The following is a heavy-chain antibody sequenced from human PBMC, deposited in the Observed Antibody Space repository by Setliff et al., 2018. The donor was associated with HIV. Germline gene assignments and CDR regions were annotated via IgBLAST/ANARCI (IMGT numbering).Heavy chain of an antibody. V-gene: IGHV4-59*12. CDR2: IYYSRST. D-gene: IGHD3-22*01. J-gene: IGHJ2*01. Sequence: SETLSLTCGIYGGSFSDYYWSWIRQPPGKGPEWIGYIYYSRSTNYNPSLQSRVTISVDTSKNQFSLKLSAVTAADTAVYYCAKDMEYDTSVYYHWYFDLWGRGALVTVSS. CDR1: GGSFSDYY. CDR3: AKDMEYDTSVYYHWYFDL.